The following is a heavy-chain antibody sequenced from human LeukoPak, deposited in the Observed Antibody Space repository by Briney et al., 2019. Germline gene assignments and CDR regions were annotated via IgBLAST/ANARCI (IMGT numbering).Heavy chain of an antibody. Sequence: GGSLRLSCAASGFTFSSYSMNWVRQAPGKGLEWVSSISSSSSYIYYADPVKGRFTISRDNAKNSLYLQMNSLRAEDTAVYYCARDRSITWIRQSNWFDPWGQGTLVTVSS. CDR2: ISSSSSYI. D-gene: IGHD5-18*01. V-gene: IGHV3-21*01. CDR3: ARDRSITWIRQSNWFDP. CDR1: GFTFSSYS. J-gene: IGHJ5*02.